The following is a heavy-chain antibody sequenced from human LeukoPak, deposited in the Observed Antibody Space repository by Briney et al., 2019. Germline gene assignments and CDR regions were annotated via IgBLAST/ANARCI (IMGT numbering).Heavy chain of an antibody. CDR2: IKTDGSST. J-gene: IGHJ4*02. CDR3: VSDTALGY. V-gene: IGHV3-74*01. CDR1: GFTFSNYW. Sequence: GGSLRLSCAASGFTFSNYWMHWVRQAPGKGLVWVSRIKTDGSSTFYADSVKGRFPISRDNAKNTMYLQMNSLRVEDTAVYYCVSDTALGYWGQGTLVTVSS. D-gene: IGHD5-18*01.